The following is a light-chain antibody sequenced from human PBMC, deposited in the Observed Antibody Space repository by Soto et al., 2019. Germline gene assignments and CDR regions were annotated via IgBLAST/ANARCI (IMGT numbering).Light chain of an antibody. CDR1: QSVSSR. J-gene: IGKJ3*01. Sequence: EVVMTQSPATLSVSPGERATLSCRASQSVSSRLAWYQQKPGQAPRLLIYGASTRATGIPARFSGSGSGTEFTLTISGLQSEDFAVYYCQHYNNWPTTFGPGTKVDIK. CDR3: QHYNNWPTT. CDR2: GAS. V-gene: IGKV3-15*01.